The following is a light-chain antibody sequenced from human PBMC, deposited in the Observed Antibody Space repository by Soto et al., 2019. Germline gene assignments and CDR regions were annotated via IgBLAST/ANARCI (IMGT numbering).Light chain of an antibody. CDR3: IAYTVSRTYV. Sequence: QSALTQPASVSGSPGQSITISCTGTSSDVGAYNFVSWHQQHPGKAPKLTIYNVYDRPSGISYRFSGSKSGNTASLTISGLQGEDEADYYCIAYTVSRTYVFGTGTKVTVL. J-gene: IGLJ1*01. CDR2: NVY. CDR1: SSDVGAYNF. V-gene: IGLV2-14*03.